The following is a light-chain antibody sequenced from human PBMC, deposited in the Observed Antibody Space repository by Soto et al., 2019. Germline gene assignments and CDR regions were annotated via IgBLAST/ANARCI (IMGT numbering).Light chain of an antibody. CDR2: SND. Sequence: QSVLTQPPSASGTPGQWVTISCSGSDSNLGSNSVNWYQHLPGMAPKLLTHSNDHRPSGVADRFSGSKSGTSASLAISGLQFEDEADYYCAACEDILNGWVFGGGTKLTVL. J-gene: IGLJ3*02. CDR1: DSNLGSNS. CDR3: AACEDILNGWV. V-gene: IGLV1-44*01.